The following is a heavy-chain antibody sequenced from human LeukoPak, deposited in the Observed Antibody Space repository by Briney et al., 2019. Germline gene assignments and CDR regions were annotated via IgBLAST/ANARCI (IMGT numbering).Heavy chain of an antibody. CDR2: INWNGGNT. D-gene: IGHD3-10*01. CDR1: GFTFDDYG. J-gene: IGHJ5*02. Sequence: PGGSLRLSCAASGFTFDDYGMNWVRQAPGKGLEWVSGINWNGGNTGYADSVKGRFTISRDNAKNSLYLQMNSLRAEDTAVYYCARMWFGEFWGIWFDPWGQGTLVAVSS. CDR3: ARMWFGEFWGIWFDP. V-gene: IGHV3-20*04.